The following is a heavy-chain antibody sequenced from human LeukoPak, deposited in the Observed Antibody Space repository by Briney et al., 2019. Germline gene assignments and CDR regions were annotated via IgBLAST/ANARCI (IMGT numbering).Heavy chain of an antibody. CDR2: INPDGSRG. J-gene: IGHJ6*02. CDR1: GFSFSNSW. D-gene: IGHD3-3*01. V-gene: IGHV3-7*01. Sequence: GGSLRLSCAASGFSFSNSWMNWVRQAPGQGLEWVANINPDGSRGCYVGSVRGRFTISRDNSKNTLYLQMNSLRAEDTAVYYCARDKGRRYDFWSGYYTGQVLYGMDVWGQGTTVTVSS. CDR3: ARDKGRRYDFWSGYYTGQVLYGMDV.